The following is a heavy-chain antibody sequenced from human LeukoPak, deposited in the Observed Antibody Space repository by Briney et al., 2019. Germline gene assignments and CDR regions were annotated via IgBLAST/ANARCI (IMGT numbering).Heavy chain of an antibody. CDR1: GFTFSSYG. CDR3: ARDPLFFGDGDPPGYFDY. J-gene: IGHJ4*02. D-gene: IGHD4-17*01. CDR2: IWYDGSNK. Sequence: GGSLRLSCAASGFTFSSYGMHWVRQAPGKGLEWVAVIWYDGSNKYYADSVKGRFTISRDNSKNTLYLQVNSLRAEDTAVYYCARDPLFFGDGDPPGYFDYWGQGTLVTVSS. V-gene: IGHV3-33*01.